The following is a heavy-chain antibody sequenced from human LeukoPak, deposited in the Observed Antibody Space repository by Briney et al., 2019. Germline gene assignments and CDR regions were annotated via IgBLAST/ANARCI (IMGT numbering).Heavy chain of an antibody. Sequence: GGSLRLSRAASGFTFSSYWMSWVRQAPGKGLEWVANIKQDGSEKYYVDSVKGRFTISRDNAKNSLYLQMNSLRAKDTAVYYCARYRGYGWFDPWGQGTLVTVSS. CDR2: IKQDGSEK. J-gene: IGHJ5*02. V-gene: IGHV3-7*01. CDR3: ARYRGYGWFDP. D-gene: IGHD1-1*01. CDR1: GFTFSSYW.